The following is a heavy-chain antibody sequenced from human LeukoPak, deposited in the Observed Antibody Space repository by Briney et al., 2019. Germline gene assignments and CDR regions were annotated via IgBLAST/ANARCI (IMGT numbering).Heavy chain of an antibody. CDR3: ARTSYSSSWLLFDY. J-gene: IGHJ4*02. V-gene: IGHV4-34*01. CDR2: INHSGST. CDR1: GGSFSGYY. D-gene: IGHD6-13*01. Sequence: SETLSLTCAVYGGSFSGYYWSWIRQPPGKGLEWIGEINHSGSTNYNPSLKSRVTISVDTSKNQFSLKLSSVTAADTAGYYCARTSYSSSWLLFDYWGQGTLVTVSS.